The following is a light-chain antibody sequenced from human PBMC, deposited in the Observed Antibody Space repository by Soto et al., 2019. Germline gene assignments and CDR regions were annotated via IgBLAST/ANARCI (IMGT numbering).Light chain of an antibody. Sequence: EVVMTHSPPTLSVXPXXXXXPXXRASQTVSRNLAWYQQRPGQAPRLLIYDISNRATGVPARFSGSGSETEFTLTIRSLQSEDFAVYFCQQYNNWPSFGQGTRLE. CDR2: DIS. V-gene: IGKV3-15*01. CDR3: QQYNNWPS. CDR1: QTVSRN. J-gene: IGKJ5*01.